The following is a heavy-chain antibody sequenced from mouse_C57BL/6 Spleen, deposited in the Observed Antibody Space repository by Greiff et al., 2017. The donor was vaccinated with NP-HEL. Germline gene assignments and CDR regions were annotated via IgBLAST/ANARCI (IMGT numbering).Heavy chain of an antibody. CDR1: GYTFTSYW. CDR3: ARMEGWYFDV. V-gene: IGHV1-64*01. J-gene: IGHJ1*03. Sequence: VQLQQPGAELVKPGASVKLSCKASGYTFTSYWMHWVKQRPGQGLEWIGMINPNSGSTNYNEKFKSKATLTVDKSSSTAYMQLSSLTSEDSAVCYCARMEGWYFDVWGTGTTVTVSS. CDR2: INPNSGST.